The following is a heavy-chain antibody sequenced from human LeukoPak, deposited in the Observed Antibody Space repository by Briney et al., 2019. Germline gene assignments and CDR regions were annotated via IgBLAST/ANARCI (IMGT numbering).Heavy chain of an antibody. CDR2: ISYDGSNK. CDR1: GFTFSSYA. J-gene: IGHJ4*02. V-gene: IGHV3-30-3*01. CDR3: ARGPYYDSSGYFDY. Sequence: GGSLRLSCAASGFTFSSYAMHWVRQAPGKGLEWVAVISYDGSNKYYADSVKGRFTISRDNSKNTLYLQMNSLRAEDTAVYYCARGPYYDSSGYFDYWGQGTLVTVSS. D-gene: IGHD3-22*01.